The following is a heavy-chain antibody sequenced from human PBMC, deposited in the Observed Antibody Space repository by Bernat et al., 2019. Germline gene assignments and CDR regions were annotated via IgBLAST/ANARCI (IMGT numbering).Heavy chain of an antibody. D-gene: IGHD3-22*01. J-gene: IGHJ6*03. V-gene: IGHV4-30-4*01. CDR3: ARAPSIVVILVDYYYCMDV. CDR2: IYYSGST. Sequence: QVQLQESGPGLVKPSQTLSLTCTVSGGSISSGDYYWSWIRQPPGNGLEWNGHIYYSGSTYYNPSLKSRVTISVDTSKNQFSLKLSSVTAADTAVYYCARAPSIVVILVDYYYCMDVWGKGTTVTVSS. CDR1: GGSISSGDYY.